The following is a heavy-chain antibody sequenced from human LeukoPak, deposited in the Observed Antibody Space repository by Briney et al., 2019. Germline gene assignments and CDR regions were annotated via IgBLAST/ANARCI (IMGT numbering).Heavy chain of an antibody. J-gene: IGHJ5*02. Sequence: GGSLRLSCAASGFTFSSYAIHWVCQAPGKGLEWVAVISYDGSNKYYADSVKGRFTISRDNSKNTLYLQMNSLRAEDTAVYYCARNGIYQLHWVWFDPWGQGTLVTVSS. D-gene: IGHD2-2*01. CDR2: ISYDGSNK. CDR3: ARNGIYQLHWVWFDP. V-gene: IGHV3-30-3*01. CDR1: GFTFSSYA.